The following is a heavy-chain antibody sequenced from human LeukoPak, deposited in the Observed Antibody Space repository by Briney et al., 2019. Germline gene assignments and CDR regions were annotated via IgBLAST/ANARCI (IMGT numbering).Heavy chain of an antibody. Sequence: SQTLSLTCAISGDSVSSNSAAWNWIRQSPSRDLEWLGRTYYRSKWYNDYAVSVKSRITINPDTSKNQFSLQLNSVTPENSAVYYCARDQYSSGWYRFDYWGQGTLVTVSS. D-gene: IGHD6-19*01. J-gene: IGHJ4*02. CDR1: GDSVSSNSAA. V-gene: IGHV6-1*01. CDR2: TYYRSKWYN. CDR3: ARDQYSSGWYRFDY.